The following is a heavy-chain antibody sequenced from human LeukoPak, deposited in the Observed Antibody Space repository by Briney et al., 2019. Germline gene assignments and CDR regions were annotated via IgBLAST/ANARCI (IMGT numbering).Heavy chain of an antibody. Sequence: PSETLSLTCAVYGVSFSGYYWSWIRQPPGKGLEWIGEINHSGSTNYNPSLKSRVTISVDTSKNQFSLKLSSVTAADTAVYYCARGRSYGSGSPIAYWGQGTLVTVSS. CDR3: ARGRSYGSGSPIAY. CDR1: GVSFSGYY. CDR2: INHSGST. D-gene: IGHD3-10*01. J-gene: IGHJ4*02. V-gene: IGHV4-34*01.